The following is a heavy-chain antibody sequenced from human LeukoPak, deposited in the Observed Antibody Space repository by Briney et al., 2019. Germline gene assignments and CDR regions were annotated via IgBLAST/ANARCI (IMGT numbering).Heavy chain of an antibody. CDR3: TKVVRIVATPEYYYDY. CDR2: IYTGGST. D-gene: IGHD5-12*01. Sequence: GGSLRLSCAASGFTFSSYAMSWVRQAPGKGLEWVSVIYTGGSTYYTDSVKGRFTISRDKSKNTLYLQMNSLRADDTAVYYCTKVVRIVATPEYYYDYWGQGTLLTVSS. J-gene: IGHJ4*02. V-gene: IGHV3-23*03. CDR1: GFTFSSYA.